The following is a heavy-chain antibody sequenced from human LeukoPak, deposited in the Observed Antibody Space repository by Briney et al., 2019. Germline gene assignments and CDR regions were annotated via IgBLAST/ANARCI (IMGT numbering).Heavy chain of an antibody. Sequence: RASVKVSCKASGYTFTSYYMHWVRQAPGQGLEWMGIINPSGGSTSYAQKFQGRVTMTRDTSTSTVYMELSSLRSEDTAVYYCARDLVVEDGYIVVVPAAASYYYYGMDVWGQGTTVTVSS. CDR1: GYTFTSYY. J-gene: IGHJ6*02. V-gene: IGHV1-46*01. CDR3: ARDLVVEDGYIVVVPAAASYYYYGMDV. CDR2: INPSGGST. D-gene: IGHD2-2*01.